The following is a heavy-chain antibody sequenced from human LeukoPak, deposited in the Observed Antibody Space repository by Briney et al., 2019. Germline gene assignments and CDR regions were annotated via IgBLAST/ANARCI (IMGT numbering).Heavy chain of an antibody. V-gene: IGHV3-30*18. CDR2: ISYDGSNK. CDR1: GFTFSSYG. Sequence: GGSLRLSCAAFGFTFSSYGMHWVRQAPGKGLEWVAVISYDGSNKYYADSVKGRFTISRDNSKNTLYLQMNSLRAEDTAVYYCANDYGDYKYFQHWGQGTLVTVSS. CDR3: ANDYGDYKYFQH. J-gene: IGHJ1*01. D-gene: IGHD4-17*01.